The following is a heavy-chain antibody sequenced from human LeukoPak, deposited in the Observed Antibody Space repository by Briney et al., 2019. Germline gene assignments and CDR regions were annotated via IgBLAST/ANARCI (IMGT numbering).Heavy chain of an antibody. D-gene: IGHD6-19*01. CDR1: GYTFTGDY. CDR3: SRTPPSADDY. CDR2: INPNSGDT. J-gene: IGHJ4*02. Sequence: ASVKVPCKASGYTFTGDYMHWVRQAPGQGLEWMGWINPNSGDTNYAQKFQGRVTMTSDTSISTAYMELSTLRSDDTAVYYCSRTPPSADDYWGQGTLVTVSS. V-gene: IGHV1-2*02.